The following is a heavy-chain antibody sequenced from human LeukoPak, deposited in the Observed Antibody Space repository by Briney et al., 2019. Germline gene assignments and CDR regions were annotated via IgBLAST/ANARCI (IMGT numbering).Heavy chain of an antibody. J-gene: IGHJ4*02. D-gene: IGHD5-12*01. V-gene: IGHV1-69*04. CDR1: GGTFSSYA. CDR2: IIPILGIA. Sequence: ASVKVSCKASGGTFSSYAISWVRQAPGQGLEWMGRIIPILGIANYAQKFQGRVTITADKSTSTAYMELSSLRSEDTAVCYCARDREYSGFGVYYFDYWGQGTLVTVSS. CDR3: ARDREYSGFGVYYFDY.